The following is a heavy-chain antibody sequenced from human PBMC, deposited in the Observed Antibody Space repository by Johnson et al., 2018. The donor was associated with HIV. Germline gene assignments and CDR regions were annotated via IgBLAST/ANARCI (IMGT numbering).Heavy chain of an antibody. CDR2: IRSQANNYAT. V-gene: IGHV3-73*02. Sequence: VQLVESGGGLVQPGGSLKLSCAASGFFFSGSAMHWVRQASGKGLEWVGRIRSQANNYATTYAASLKGRLTISSDDSKNTAYLQMNSLKTEDTAVYYCSYAFDIWGQGTMVTVSS. CDR1: GFFFSGSA. CDR3: SYAFDI. J-gene: IGHJ3*02.